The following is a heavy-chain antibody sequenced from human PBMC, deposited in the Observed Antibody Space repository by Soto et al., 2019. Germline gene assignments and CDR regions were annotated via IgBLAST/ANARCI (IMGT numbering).Heavy chain of an antibody. CDR1: GYIFTTLA. Sequence: ASVKVSCKASGYIFTTLAIHWVRQAPGQRLEWMGRINAGNGDTKYSQKFQGRVAFSRDTSASTAYMELSSLRSEDTATYYCARGSTVSQVDYWGQGTLVTVS. D-gene: IGHD3-10*01. V-gene: IGHV1-3*01. J-gene: IGHJ4*02. CDR3: ARGSTVSQVDY. CDR2: INAGNGDT.